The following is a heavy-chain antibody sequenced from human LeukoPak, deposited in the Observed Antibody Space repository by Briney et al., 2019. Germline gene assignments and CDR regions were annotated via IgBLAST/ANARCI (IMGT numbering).Heavy chain of an antibody. CDR3: ASHIVASFSY. CDR1: GGSISSGGYY. D-gene: IGHD5-12*01. J-gene: IGHJ4*02. V-gene: IGHV4-30-2*01. CDR2: IYHSGST. Sequence: PSQTLSLTCTVSGGSISSGGYYWSWIRQPPGKGLEWIGYIYHSGSTYYNPSLKSRVTISVDRSKNQFSLKLSSVTAADTAVYYCASHIVASFSYWGQGTLVTVSS.